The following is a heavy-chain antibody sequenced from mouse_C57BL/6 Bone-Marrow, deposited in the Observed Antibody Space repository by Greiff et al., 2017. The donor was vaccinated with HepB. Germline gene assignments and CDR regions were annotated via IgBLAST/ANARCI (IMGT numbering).Heavy chain of an antibody. J-gene: IGHJ4*01. CDR2: ISYSGST. CDR1: GYSITSDY. V-gene: IGHV3-8*01. CDR3: ARRGVYGNYGYYAMDY. D-gene: IGHD2-1*01. Sequence: DVQLQESGPGLAKPSQTLSLTCSVTGYSITSDYWNWIRKFPGNKLEYMGYISYSGSTYYNPSLKSRISITRDTSKNQYYLQLNSVTTEDTATYYCARRGVYGNYGYYAMDYWGQGTSVTVSS.